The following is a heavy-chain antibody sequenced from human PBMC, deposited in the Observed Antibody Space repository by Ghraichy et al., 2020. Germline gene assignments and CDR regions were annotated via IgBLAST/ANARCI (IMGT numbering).Heavy chain of an antibody. CDR3: AREGEGYSYGHASDY. V-gene: IGHV1-18*04. CDR1: GYTFTSYG. D-gene: IGHD5-18*01. J-gene: IGHJ4*02. CDR2: ISAYNGNT. Sequence: ASVKVSCKASGYTFTSYGISWVRQAPGQGLEWMGWISAYNGNTNYAQKLQGRVTMTTDTSTSTAYMELRSLRSDDTAVYYCAREGEGYSYGHASDYWGQGTLVTVSS.